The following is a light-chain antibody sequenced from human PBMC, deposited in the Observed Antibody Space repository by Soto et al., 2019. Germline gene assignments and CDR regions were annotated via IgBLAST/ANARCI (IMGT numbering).Light chain of an antibody. CDR2: RDG. CDR1: TSSIGSHY. V-gene: IGLV1-47*01. CDR3: AVWDASLTGLV. J-gene: IGLJ3*02. Sequence: QSALSKPPSASGTPGQSLTISCAGSTSSIGSHYVSWYQHLPGTAPKLLSFRDGQRPSGVPDRFFGSKSGTSASLAIGGLRSEDEAHYYCAVWDASLTGLVFGGGTELAVL.